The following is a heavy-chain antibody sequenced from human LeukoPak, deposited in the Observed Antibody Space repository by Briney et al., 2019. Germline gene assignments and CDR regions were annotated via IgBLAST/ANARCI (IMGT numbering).Heavy chain of an antibody. V-gene: IGHV3-30*03. D-gene: IGHD6-19*01. J-gene: IGHJ4*02. Sequence: GRSLRLSCAASGFTFSGYGMHWVRQAPGKGLEWVSVISYDGNNKYYADSVKGRFTISRDNSKNTLYLQMNSLRAEDTAVYYCARDLSSGWEYYFDYWGQGTLVTVSS. CDR2: ISYDGNNK. CDR3: ARDLSSGWEYYFDY. CDR1: GFTFSGYG.